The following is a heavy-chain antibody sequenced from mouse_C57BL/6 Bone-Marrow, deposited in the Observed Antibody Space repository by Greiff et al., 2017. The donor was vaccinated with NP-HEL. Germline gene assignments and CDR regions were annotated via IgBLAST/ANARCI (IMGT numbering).Heavy chain of an antibody. CDR3: ASEVLLGQGAWFAY. J-gene: IGHJ3*01. D-gene: IGHD4-1*01. CDR2: IWGVGST. V-gene: IGHV2-6*01. Sequence: QVQLKESGPGLVAPSQSLSITCTVSGFSLTSYGVDWVRQSPGKGLEWLGVIWGVGSTNYNSALKSRLSISKDNSKSQVFLKMNSLQTDDTAMYYCASEVLLGQGAWFAYWGQGTLVTVSA. CDR1: GFSLTSYG.